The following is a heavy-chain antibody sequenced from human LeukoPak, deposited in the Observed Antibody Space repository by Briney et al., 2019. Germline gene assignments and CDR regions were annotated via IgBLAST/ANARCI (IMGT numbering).Heavy chain of an antibody. J-gene: IGHJ4*02. CDR3: AKIFGVVMLSEFDY. D-gene: IGHD3-3*01. CDR2: TSVSGYST. V-gene: IGHV3-23*01. CDR1: VYTFSASA. Sequence: PGASLRLSRAASVYTFSASAMGCVRHAPGKGLEWGSGTSVSGYSTYYAESAKGRYTISRDNSKNTLYLQMNSLRAEDTAVYYCAKIFGVVMLSEFDYWGQGTVVTVSS.